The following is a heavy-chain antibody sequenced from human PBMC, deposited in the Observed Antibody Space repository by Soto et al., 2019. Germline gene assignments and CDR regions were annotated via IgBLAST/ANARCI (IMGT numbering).Heavy chain of an antibody. V-gene: IGHV3-33*01. J-gene: IGHJ4*02. Sequence: ESGGGVVQPGRSLRLSCAASGFTFSSYGMHWVRQAPGKGLEWVAVIWYDGSNKYYADSVKGRFTISRDNSKNTLYLQMNSLRAEDTAVYYCARSRPTTAIDYWGQGTLVTVSS. CDR1: GFTFSSYG. D-gene: IGHD4-17*01. CDR2: IWYDGSNK. CDR3: ARSRPTTAIDY.